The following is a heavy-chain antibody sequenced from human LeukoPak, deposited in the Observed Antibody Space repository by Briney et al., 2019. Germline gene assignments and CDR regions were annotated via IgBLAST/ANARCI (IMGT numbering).Heavy chain of an antibody. CDR1: GFTFSSYG. CDR2: ISGSGGST. D-gene: IGHD1-26*01. V-gene: IGHV3-23*01. J-gene: IGHJ3*02. CDR3: ARDGAWELPDAFDI. Sequence: PGGSLRLSCAASGFTFSSYGMSWVRQAPGKGLEWVSSISGSGGSTYYADSVKGRFTISRDNSKNSLYLQMNSLRAEDTAVYYCARDGAWELPDAFDIWGQGTMVTVSS.